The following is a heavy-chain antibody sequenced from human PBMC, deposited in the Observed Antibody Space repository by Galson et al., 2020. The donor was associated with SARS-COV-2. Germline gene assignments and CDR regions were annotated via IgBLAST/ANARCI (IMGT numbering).Heavy chain of an antibody. J-gene: IGHJ4*02. CDR2: INHSGNI. CDR1: GGSFCGYY. CDR3: ARGHLEISMIVVVFTAAAYYFDS. Sequence: SQASETLSLTCAVYGGSFCGYYWSWLRQPPGKGLEWIGAINHSGNINYNPSIKSRVTISPDTSTYQFSLKLSSVTAADTAVYYCARGHLEISMIVVVFTAAAYYFDSWGQGTLVTVFS. V-gene: IGHV4-34*01. D-gene: IGHD3-22*01.